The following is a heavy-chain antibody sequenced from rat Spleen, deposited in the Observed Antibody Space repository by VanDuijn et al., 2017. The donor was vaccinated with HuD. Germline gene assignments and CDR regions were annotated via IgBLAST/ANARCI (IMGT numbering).Heavy chain of an antibody. D-gene: IGHD1-5*01. CDR1: GFTFSNFG. J-gene: IGHJ2*01. V-gene: IGHV5-29*01. CDR3: ARPIGLD. CDR2: INYDGSST. Sequence: EVQLVESGGGLVQPGRSMKLSCAASGFTFSNFGMAWVRQAPKKGLEWVAYINYDGSSTYYRDSVKGRFTISRDNAKSTLYLQMDSLRSEDTATYYCARPIGLDWGQGVMVTVSS.